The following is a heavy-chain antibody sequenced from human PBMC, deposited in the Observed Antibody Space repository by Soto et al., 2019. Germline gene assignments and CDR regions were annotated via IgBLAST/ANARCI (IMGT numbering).Heavy chain of an antibody. Sequence: ASVQLSWPTAGYTFRGFYMHRVRQAPGQGLEWMGWINPSNGGTKYAEKFQGRVTMTRDTSISTAYVKLSRLTSDDTAVYYCASAAVTGTAGLDFWGKGTLVTVPS. CDR1: GYTFRGFY. CDR3: ASAAVTGTAGLDF. J-gene: IGHJ4*02. V-gene: IGHV1-2*02. CDR2: INPSNGGT. D-gene: IGHD6-19*01.